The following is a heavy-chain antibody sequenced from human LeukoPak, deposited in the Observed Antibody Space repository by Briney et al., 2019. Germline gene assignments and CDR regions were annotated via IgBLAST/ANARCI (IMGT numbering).Heavy chain of an antibody. Sequence: SETLSLTCAVYGGSFSGYYWSWIRQPPGKGLEWIGEINHSGSTNYNPSLKSRVTISVDTSKNQFSLKLSSATAADTAVYYCARGKRWLQWRGYFDYWGQGTLVTVSS. V-gene: IGHV4-34*01. CDR3: ARGKRWLQWRGYFDY. D-gene: IGHD5-24*01. J-gene: IGHJ4*02. CDR1: GGSFSGYY. CDR2: INHSGST.